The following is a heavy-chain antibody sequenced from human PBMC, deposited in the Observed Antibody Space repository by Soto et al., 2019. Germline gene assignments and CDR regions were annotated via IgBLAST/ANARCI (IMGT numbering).Heavy chain of an antibody. Sequence: SVKVSCKASGGTFSSYAISWVRQDPGQGLEWMGGIIPIFGTANYAQKFQGRATITADESTSTAYMELSSLRSEDTAVYYCARSKVSVWVGDLKGGYYCDYWGQRALGTISS. CDR1: GGTFSSYA. V-gene: IGHV1-69*13. CDR3: ARSKVSVWVGDLKGGYYCDY. CDR2: IIPIFGTA. D-gene: IGHD3-10*01. J-gene: IGHJ4*02.